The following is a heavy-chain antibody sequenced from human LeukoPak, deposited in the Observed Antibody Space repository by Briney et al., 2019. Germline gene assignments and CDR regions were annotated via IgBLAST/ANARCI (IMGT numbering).Heavy chain of an antibody. J-gene: IGHJ6*02. CDR3: ARVGYCSSTSCLYYYYGMDV. CDR2: IIPIFGTA. CDR1: GGTFSSYA. D-gene: IGHD2-2*01. Sequence: ASVKVSCKASGGTFSSYAISWVRQAPGQGLEWMGGIIPIFGTANYPQKFKGRVTITADESTSTAYMELSSLRSEDTAVYYCARVGYCSSTSCLYYYYGMDVWGQGTTVTVSS. V-gene: IGHV1-69*13.